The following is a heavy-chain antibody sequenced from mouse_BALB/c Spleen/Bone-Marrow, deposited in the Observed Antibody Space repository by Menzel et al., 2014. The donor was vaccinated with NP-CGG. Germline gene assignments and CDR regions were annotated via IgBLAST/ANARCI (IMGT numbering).Heavy chain of an antibody. V-gene: IGHV1-69*02. Sequence: QVQLQQSGAELVRPGASVKVSCKASGYTFTNYWINWVRQRPGQGLEWIGNIYPSDSYSNYNQKFKDKATLTVDKSSSTAYMQRSSPASEDSAVYYCTRRDRYDYYGVDYWGQGTSVTVSS. CDR2: IYPSDSYS. J-gene: IGHJ4*01. CDR1: GYTFTNYW. D-gene: IGHD2-14*01. CDR3: TRRDRYDYYGVDY.